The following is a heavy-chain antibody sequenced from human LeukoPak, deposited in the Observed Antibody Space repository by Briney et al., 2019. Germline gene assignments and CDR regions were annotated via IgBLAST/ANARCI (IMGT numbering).Heavy chain of an antibody. D-gene: IGHD6-6*01. Sequence: SETLSLTCTVSGGSISGSSYYWGWIRQPPGKGLEWIGSIYYSGSTYYNPSLKSRVTISVDTSKNQFSLKLSSVTAADTAVYYCARSPYSSSFDYWGQGTLVTVSS. V-gene: IGHV4-39*07. CDR1: GGSISGSSYY. J-gene: IGHJ4*02. CDR3: ARSPYSSSFDY. CDR2: IYYSGST.